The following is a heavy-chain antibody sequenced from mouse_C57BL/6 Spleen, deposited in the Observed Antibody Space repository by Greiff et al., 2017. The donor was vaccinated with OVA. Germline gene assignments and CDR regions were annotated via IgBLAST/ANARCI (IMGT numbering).Heavy chain of an antibody. CDR1: GYTFTDYY. D-gene: IGHD1-1*01. J-gene: IGHJ2*01. V-gene: IGHV1-26*01. Sequence: EVQLQQSGPELVKPGASVKISCKASGYTFTDYYMNWVKQSHGKSLEWIGDINPNNGGTSYNQKFKGKATLTVDKSSSTAYMELRSLTSEDSAVYYCARRDYGSLDYWGQGTTLTVSP. CDR3: ARRDYGSLDY. CDR2: INPNNGGT.